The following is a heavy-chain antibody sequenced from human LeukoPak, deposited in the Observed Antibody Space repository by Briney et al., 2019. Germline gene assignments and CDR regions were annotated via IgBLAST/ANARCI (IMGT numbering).Heavy chain of an antibody. J-gene: IGHJ4*02. CDR1: GGSFSGYY. Sequence: SETLSLTCAVYGGSFSGYYWSWIRQPPGKGLEWIGEINHSGSTNYNPSLKSRVTISVDTSKNQFSLKLSSVTAADTAVYYCARHGGSGSYPAFDYWGQGTLVTVSS. D-gene: IGHD1-26*01. V-gene: IGHV4-34*01. CDR3: ARHGGSGSYPAFDY. CDR2: INHSGST.